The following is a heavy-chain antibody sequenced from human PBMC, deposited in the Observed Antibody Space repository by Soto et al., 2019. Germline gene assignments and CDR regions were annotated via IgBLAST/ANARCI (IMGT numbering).Heavy chain of an antibody. V-gene: IGHV4-30-4*08. J-gene: IGHJ3*01. CDR2: IYDSGVT. CDR3: VRDLAQGNTANV. CDR1: GAVVTSGENY. D-gene: IGHD2-15*01. Sequence: SETLSLTCSVSGAVVTSGENYWSWVRQPPGKGLEWLGYIYDSGVTSYTPALKSRVTLSLDRPNNQVSLKLRSVTAADTAVYFVVRDLAQGNTANVWGNGTLVTV.